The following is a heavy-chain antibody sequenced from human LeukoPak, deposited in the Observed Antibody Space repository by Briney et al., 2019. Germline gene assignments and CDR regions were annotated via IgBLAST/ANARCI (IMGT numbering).Heavy chain of an antibody. Sequence: SETLSLTCTVSGGSISSSSYYWGWIRQPPGKGLEWIGSIYYSGSTYHNPSLKSRVTISVDTSKNQFSLKLSSVTAADTAVYYCATLSSSGWPLYYYYYMDVWGKGTTVTVSS. CDR1: GGSISSSSYY. CDR3: ATLSSSGWPLYYYYYMDV. V-gene: IGHV4-39*01. D-gene: IGHD6-19*01. J-gene: IGHJ6*03. CDR2: IYYSGST.